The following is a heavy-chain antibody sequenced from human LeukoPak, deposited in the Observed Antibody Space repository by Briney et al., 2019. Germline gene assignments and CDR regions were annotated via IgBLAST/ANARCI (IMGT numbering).Heavy chain of an antibody. Sequence: GESLKISCKGSGYTFTSYWIGWVRQMPGKGLEWMGIIYPGDSDTRYSPSFQGRVTISADKSIGTANLQWSSLKASDIAMYYCARLEYSSSNFDDWGQGTLVTVSS. CDR3: ARLEYSSSNFDD. J-gene: IGHJ4*02. D-gene: IGHD6-6*01. CDR1: GYTFTSYW. CDR2: IYPGDSDT. V-gene: IGHV5-51*01.